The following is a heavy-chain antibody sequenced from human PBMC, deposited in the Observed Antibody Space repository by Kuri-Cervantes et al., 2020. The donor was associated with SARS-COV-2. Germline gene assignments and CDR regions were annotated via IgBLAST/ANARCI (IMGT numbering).Heavy chain of an antibody. CDR3: AREGIAGPFDY. CDR2: ISSSSSYI. D-gene: IGHD6-13*01. J-gene: IGHJ4*02. V-gene: IGHV3-21*01. Sequence: GESLKISCAASGFTFSSYAMSWVRQAPGKGLEWVSSISSSSSYIYYADSVKGRFTISRDNAKNSLYLQMNSLRAEDTAVYYCAREGIAGPFDYWGQGTLVTVSS. CDR1: GFTFSSYA.